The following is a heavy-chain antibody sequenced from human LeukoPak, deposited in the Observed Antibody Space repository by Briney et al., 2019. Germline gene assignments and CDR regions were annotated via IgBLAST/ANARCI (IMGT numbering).Heavy chain of an antibody. J-gene: IGHJ4*02. CDR3: ARDTVTTSAIDY. Sequence: GGSLRLSCAASGFTFRNCGMGWVRRAPGKGLEWVSGISSGGNTYYADSVKGRFTISRDNSKNTLYLQMSSLRAEDTAVYYCARDTVTTSAIDYWGQGTLVTVSS. D-gene: IGHD4-17*01. CDR2: ISSGGNT. V-gene: IGHV3-23*01. CDR1: GFTFRNCG.